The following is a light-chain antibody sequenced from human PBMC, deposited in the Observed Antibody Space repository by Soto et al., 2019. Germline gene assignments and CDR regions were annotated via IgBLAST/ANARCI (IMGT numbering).Light chain of an antibody. Sequence: DIQMTQSPSSLSASVGDRVTITCRASQGIRDALGWYQQKPGKAPKRLIYAASSLQSGVPSRFSGSGSGTEFTLKISSLQPEDFATYYSLQHNSYPQTFGQGTKVEIK. CDR3: LQHNSYPQT. J-gene: IGKJ1*01. CDR1: QGIRDA. V-gene: IGKV1-17*01. CDR2: AAS.